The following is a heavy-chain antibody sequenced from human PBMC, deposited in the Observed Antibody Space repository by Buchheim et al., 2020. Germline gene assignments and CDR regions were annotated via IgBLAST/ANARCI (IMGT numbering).Heavy chain of an antibody. J-gene: IGHJ5*02. CDR2: ISFDGTNT. CDR3: VGGLLRSLEWLFVP. V-gene: IGHV3-30*03. CDR1: GFTFSNHG. D-gene: IGHD3-3*01. Sequence: QVQLVESGGGVVQPGRPLRLSCAASGFTFSNHGMYWVRQAPGKGLQWVALISFDGTNTSYADSFMGRFTVSRDNSKNTLYLQMNSLRLEDTAVYYCVGGLLRSLEWLFVPWGQGT.